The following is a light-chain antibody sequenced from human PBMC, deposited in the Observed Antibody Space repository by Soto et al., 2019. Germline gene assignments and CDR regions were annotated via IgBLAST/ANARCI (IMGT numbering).Light chain of an antibody. CDR2: KTS. V-gene: IGKV1-5*03. CDR3: LQYLTYPLT. CDR1: QSLNNC. Sequence: DIQMTQSPSTLSASVGDRVIITCRASQSLNNCLAWYQQKPGRAPKMVIFKTSFLETGVPSRFSGSGSGTEFTLAISSLQPDDSATYYCLQYLTYPLTFGGGTKVEIK. J-gene: IGKJ4*01.